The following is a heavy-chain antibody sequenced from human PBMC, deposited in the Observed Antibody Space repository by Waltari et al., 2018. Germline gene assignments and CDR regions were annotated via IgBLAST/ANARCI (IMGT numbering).Heavy chain of an antibody. D-gene: IGHD2-2*01. CDR3: ARQYQPLLINWFDP. V-gene: IGHV4-39*01. J-gene: IGHJ5*02. Sequence: QLQLQESGPGLVKPSETLSLTCTVSGGSISSSSYYWGWIRQPSGKGLEWIGSIYYSGSTYYNPSLKSRVTISVDTSKNQFSLKLSSVTAADTAVYYCARQYQPLLINWFDPWGQGTLVTVSS. CDR2: IYYSGST. CDR1: GGSISSSSYY.